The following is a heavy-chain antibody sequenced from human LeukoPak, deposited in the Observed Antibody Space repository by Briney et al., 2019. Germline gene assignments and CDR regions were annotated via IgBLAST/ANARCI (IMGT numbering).Heavy chain of an antibody. CDR1: GFTFSSYW. V-gene: IGHV3-7*01. Sequence: PGGSLRLSCAASGFTFSSYWMSWVRQAPGKGLEWVANIKQDGSEKYYVDSVKGRFTISRDNAKNSLYLQMNSLRAEDTAVYYCARGSITMVRGVLHPWGQGTLVTVSS. CDR2: IKQDGSEK. CDR3: ARGSITMVRGVLHP. D-gene: IGHD3-10*01. J-gene: IGHJ5*02.